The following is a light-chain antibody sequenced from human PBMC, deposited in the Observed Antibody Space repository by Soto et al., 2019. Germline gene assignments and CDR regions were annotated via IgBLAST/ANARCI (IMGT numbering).Light chain of an antibody. CDR3: QQYYTTPPLT. Sequence: DIVMTQSPDSLAVSLGETATINCKSSQSVFYSTNNRNYLSWYQQKQGQPPKLLIYWASTRESGVPDRFSGSGSGTDFTLTISSLQAEDVAVYYCQQYYTTPPLTFGQGTKVDIK. J-gene: IGKJ4*01. CDR1: QSVFYSTNNRNY. CDR2: WAS. V-gene: IGKV4-1*01.